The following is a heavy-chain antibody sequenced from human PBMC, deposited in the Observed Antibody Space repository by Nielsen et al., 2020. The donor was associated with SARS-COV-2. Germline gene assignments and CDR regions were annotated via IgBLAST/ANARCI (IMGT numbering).Heavy chain of an antibody. CDR1: GGSISSGDYY. CDR2: INDSGTI. Sequence: SETLSLTCTVSGGSISSGDYYWSWIRQSPGKGLEWIGYINDSGTINYSPSLKSRVTISIDTSNKQFSLKLSSVTAADTALYYCARDYYGDYLDAFDIWGQGTMVIVSS. J-gene: IGHJ3*02. CDR3: ARDYYGDYLDAFDI. D-gene: IGHD4-17*01. V-gene: IGHV4-61*08.